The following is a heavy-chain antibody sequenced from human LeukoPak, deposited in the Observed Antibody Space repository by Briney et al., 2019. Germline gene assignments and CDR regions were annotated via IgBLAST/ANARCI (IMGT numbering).Heavy chain of an antibody. CDR1: GFTFSSNY. Sequence: GGSLRLSWAASGFTFSSNYMSWVRQAPGKGLEWVSVIYSGGSTYYADSVKGRFTIYRDNSKNNLYLQMNSLSAEDTAVYYCASFITGTKINDGWGQGTLVTVSS. J-gene: IGHJ4*02. D-gene: IGHD1-7*01. CDR2: IYSGGST. V-gene: IGHV3-66*01. CDR3: ASFITGTKINDG.